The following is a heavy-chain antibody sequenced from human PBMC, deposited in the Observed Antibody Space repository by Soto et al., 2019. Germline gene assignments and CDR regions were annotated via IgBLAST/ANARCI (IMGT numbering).Heavy chain of an antibody. Sequence: ASVKVSCKASGYTFTGYYMHWVRQAPGQGLEWMGCINPNSGGTNYAQKFQGWVNMTRDKSISTAYMELSRLRSDDTAVYYCARDVGIAVAGKGYGMDXWGQGTTVTVS. J-gene: IGHJ6*02. CDR1: GYTFTGYY. CDR2: INPNSGGT. V-gene: IGHV1-2*04. CDR3: ARDVGIAVAGKGYGMDX. D-gene: IGHD6-19*01.